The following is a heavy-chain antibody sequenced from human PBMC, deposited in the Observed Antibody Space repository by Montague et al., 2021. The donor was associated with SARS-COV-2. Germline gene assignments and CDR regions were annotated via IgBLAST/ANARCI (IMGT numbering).Heavy chain of an antibody. CDR1: GSSISSGYY. Sequence: SETLSLTCSVSGSSISSGYYWGWIRQTPGKGLEWIGSRYQNGATSYSPSLKRPVTMLLDTSKNQISLSLTSVTAADTSVDYCAGSRVGIFDFAYFDSWGHGTRGIVSS. CDR2: RYQNGAT. D-gene: IGHD3-3*01. CDR3: AGSRVGIFDFAYFDS. V-gene: IGHV4-38-2*02. J-gene: IGHJ4*01.